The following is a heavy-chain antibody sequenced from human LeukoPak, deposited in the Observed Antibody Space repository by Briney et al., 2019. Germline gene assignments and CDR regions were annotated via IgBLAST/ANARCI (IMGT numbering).Heavy chain of an antibody. CDR2: IYYSGST. D-gene: IGHD5-24*01. J-gene: IGHJ4*02. Sequence: PSETLSLTCTVSGGSISSSSYYWGWIRQPPGKGLEWIGSIYYSGSTYYNPSLKSRVTISVDTSKNQFSLKLSSVTAADTAVYYCARADGGVEMATIRFDYWGQGTLVTVSS. CDR3: ARADGGVEMATIRFDY. CDR1: GGSISSSSYY. V-gene: IGHV4-39*01.